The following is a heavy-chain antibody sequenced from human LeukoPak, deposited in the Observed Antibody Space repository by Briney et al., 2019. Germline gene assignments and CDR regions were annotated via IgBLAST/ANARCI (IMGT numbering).Heavy chain of an antibody. D-gene: IGHD5-12*01. CDR3: VKDRSGYDYFDF. CDR2: ISSNGGST. J-gene: IGHJ4*02. CDR1: GYILSRYD. Sequence: GVSVRLLCCAWGYILSRYDVLWARHARGKALVYVSAISSNGGSTYYADSVKGRFTISRDNSKNTLYLQMSSLRAEDTAVYYCVKDRSGYDYFDFWGQGTLVTVSS. V-gene: IGHV3-64D*09.